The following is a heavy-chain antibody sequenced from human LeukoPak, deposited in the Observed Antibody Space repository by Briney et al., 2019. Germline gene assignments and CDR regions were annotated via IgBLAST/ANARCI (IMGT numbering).Heavy chain of an antibody. CDR2: IKEGGSEK. Sequence: PGGSLGLSCAASGCRFSNEWMSGGRQARGKGLEGVAEIKEGGSEKYYVESVKGRFTISRENAKNTVYMEMNSVRGEDTAVFFRPKTAYDIFDYWGQGTLVTVSS. D-gene: IGHD3-9*01. CDR3: PKTAYDIFDY. J-gene: IGHJ4*02. V-gene: IGHV3-7*01. CDR1: GCRFSNEW.